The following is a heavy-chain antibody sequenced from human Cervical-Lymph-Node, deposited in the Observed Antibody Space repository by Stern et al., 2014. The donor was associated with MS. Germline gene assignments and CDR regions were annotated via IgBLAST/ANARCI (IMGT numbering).Heavy chain of an antibody. CDR3: ARSNYCSGGSCYYYYGMDV. CDR2: INPNSGGT. D-gene: IGHD2-15*01. V-gene: IGHV1-2*06. J-gene: IGHJ6*02. Sequence: VQLVESGAEVKKPGASVKVSCKASGYTFTGYYMHWVRQAPGQGLEWMGRINPNSGGTNYAQEFQGRVTMPRDTSISTAYMELSRLRSDDTAVYYCARSNYCSGGSCYYYYGMDVWGQGTTVTVSS. CDR1: GYTFTGYY.